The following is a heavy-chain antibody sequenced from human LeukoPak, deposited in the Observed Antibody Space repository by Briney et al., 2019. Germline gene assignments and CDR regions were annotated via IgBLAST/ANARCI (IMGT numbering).Heavy chain of an antibody. J-gene: IGHJ4*02. CDR1: GFTFSSYW. Sequence: PGGSLRLSCAASGFTFSSYWMSWVRQAPGKGLEWVANIKQDGSEKYYVDSVKGRFTISRDNPKNTMYLQMNNLRAEDTAVYYCAKDYVGDGYNPPLDYWGQGTLVTVST. D-gene: IGHD5-24*01. CDR2: IKQDGSEK. V-gene: IGHV3-7*01. CDR3: AKDYVGDGYNPPLDY.